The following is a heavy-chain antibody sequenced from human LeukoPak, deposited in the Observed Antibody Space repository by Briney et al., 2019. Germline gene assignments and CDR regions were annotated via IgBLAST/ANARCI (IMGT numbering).Heavy chain of an antibody. V-gene: IGHV3-7*01. CDR2: IKQDGSEK. J-gene: IGHJ6*02. Sequence: PGGSLRLSCAASGFTFSSYWMSWVRQAPGKGLEWVANIKQDGSEKYYVDSVKGRFTISRDNAKKSLYLQMNSLRAEDTAVYYCARDPANPHCSGGSCYYYYYGMDVWGQGTTVTVSS. CDR3: ARDPANPHCSGGSCYYYYYGMDV. D-gene: IGHD2-15*01. CDR1: GFTFSSYW.